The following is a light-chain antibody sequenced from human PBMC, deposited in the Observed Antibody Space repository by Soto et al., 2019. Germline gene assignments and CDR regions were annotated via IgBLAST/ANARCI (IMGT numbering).Light chain of an antibody. Sequence: DIVMTQSPDSLAVSLGERATINCKSSQSVLSSSNSKNFLAWYQQKPGQPPKLLINWASNRESGVPDRFSGSGSGTDFTLTISSLQAEDVAVYYCQQYYSTPPWTFGQGTKVEIK. J-gene: IGKJ1*01. CDR2: WAS. V-gene: IGKV4-1*01. CDR1: QSVLSSSNSKNF. CDR3: QQYYSTPPWT.